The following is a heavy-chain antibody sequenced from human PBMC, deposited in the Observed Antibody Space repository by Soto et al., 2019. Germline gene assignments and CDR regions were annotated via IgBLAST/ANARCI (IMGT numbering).Heavy chain of an antibody. Sequence: SETLSLTCTVSGGSISSDYWSWIRQPPGKGLEWIAYIYYSGSTNYNPSLKSRVAISGDRSKNQFSLKLSSVTAADTAVYYCARAMTTVTTLDYWGQGTLVTVSS. CDR2: IYYSGST. V-gene: IGHV4-59*12. CDR1: GGSISSDY. CDR3: ARAMTTVTTLDY. D-gene: IGHD4-17*01. J-gene: IGHJ4*02.